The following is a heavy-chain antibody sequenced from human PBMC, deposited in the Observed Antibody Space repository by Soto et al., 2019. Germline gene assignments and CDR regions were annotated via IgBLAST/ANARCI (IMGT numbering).Heavy chain of an antibody. CDR1: GGTFSSYT. V-gene: IGHV1-69*02. D-gene: IGHD2-2*02. J-gene: IGHJ6*03. Sequence: QVQLVQSGAEVKKPGSSVKVSCKASGGTFSSYTISWVRQGPGQGLEWMGRIIPILGIANYAQKFQGRVTITEDKSTSTAYMELSSLRSEDTAVYYCGRGRGQLLYPYYYMDVWGKGTTVTVSS. CDR3: GRGRGQLLYPYYYMDV. CDR2: IIPILGIA.